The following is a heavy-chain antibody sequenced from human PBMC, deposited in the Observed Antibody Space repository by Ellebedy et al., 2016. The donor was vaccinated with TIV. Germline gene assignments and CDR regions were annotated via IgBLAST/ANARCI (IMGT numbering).Heavy chain of an antibody. CDR1: GGSISSYY. J-gene: IGHJ5*02. V-gene: IGHV4-59*01. Sequence: SETLSLTXTVSGGSISSYYWSWIRQPPGKGLEWIGNIYYSGSTNYNPSLKSRVTISVDTSKNDFSLKLSSVTAADTAVYYCAGSIAAAGRSGWFDPWGQGTLVTVSS. D-gene: IGHD6-13*01. CDR2: IYYSGST. CDR3: AGSIAAAGRSGWFDP.